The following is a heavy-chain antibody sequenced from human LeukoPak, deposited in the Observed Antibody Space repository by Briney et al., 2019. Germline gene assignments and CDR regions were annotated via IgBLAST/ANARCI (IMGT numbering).Heavy chain of an antibody. J-gene: IGHJ4*02. CDR3: ARSVPPGGIITGTTWEVFYFDY. CDR1: GGTFSSYA. Sequence: SVKVSCKASGGTFSSYAISWVRQAPGQGLEWMGGIIPIFGTANYAQKFQGRVTITADESTSTAYMELSSLRSEDTAVYYCARSVPPGGIITGTTWEVFYFDYWGQGTLVTVSS. V-gene: IGHV1-69*13. D-gene: IGHD1-7*01. CDR2: IIPIFGTA.